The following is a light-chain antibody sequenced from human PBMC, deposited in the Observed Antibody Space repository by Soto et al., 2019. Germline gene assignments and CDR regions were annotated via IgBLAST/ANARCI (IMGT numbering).Light chain of an antibody. J-gene: IGLJ2*01. V-gene: IGLV2-14*01. CDR3: SSYTTTSTIL. CDR2: EVS. Sequence: QSALTQPASVSGSPGQSITISCTGSNNDIGNCKYVSWYQQHPGKAPKLMIYEVSNRPSGVSNRFSGSKSGNTASLTISGLQAEDEAHYYCSSYTTTSTILFGGGTKLTVL. CDR1: NNDIGNCKY.